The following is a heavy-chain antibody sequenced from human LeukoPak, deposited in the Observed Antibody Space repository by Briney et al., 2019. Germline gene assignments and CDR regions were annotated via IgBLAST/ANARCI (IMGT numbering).Heavy chain of an antibody. Sequence: GGSLRLPCAASGFTFSSYWMSWVRQAPGKGLEWVANIKQDGSEKYYVDSVKGRFTISRDNAKNSLYLQMNSLRAEDTAVYYCARELVVGATWHYYYYMDVWGKGTTVTVSS. CDR2: IKQDGSEK. CDR1: GFTFSSYW. V-gene: IGHV3-7*01. J-gene: IGHJ6*03. CDR3: ARELVVGATWHYYYYMDV. D-gene: IGHD1-26*01.